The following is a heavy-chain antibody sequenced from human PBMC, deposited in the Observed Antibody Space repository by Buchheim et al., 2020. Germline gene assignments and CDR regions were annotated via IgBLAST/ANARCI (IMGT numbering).Heavy chain of an antibody. J-gene: IGHJ4*02. Sequence: EVQLLESGGGLVQPGGSLRLSCAASGFSVSNKYMSWVRQAPGKGLEWVSVIYTGGSTYYADSVKVRFTISRDNAKNTLYLQMNSLRAEDTAVYYCARVLATDLSFDFWGQGTL. CDR1: GFSVSNKY. CDR2: IYTGGST. V-gene: IGHV3-66*01. D-gene: IGHD5-12*01. CDR3: ARVLATDLSFDF.